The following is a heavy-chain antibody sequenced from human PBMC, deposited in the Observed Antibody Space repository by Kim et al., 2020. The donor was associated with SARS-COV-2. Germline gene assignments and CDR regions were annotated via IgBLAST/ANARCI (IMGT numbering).Heavy chain of an antibody. D-gene: IGHD3-10*01. J-gene: IGHJ6*02. CDR1: GFIFGGHD. CDR3: ARGKHLWLGVDV. Sequence: GGSLRLSCAASGFIFGGHDMHWVRQVTGKGLEWVAAIGTSGVTFYEASVKGRFIISRENGENSLFLQMDSLRVGDTAIYYCARGKHLWLGVDVWSRGTTVTVSS. CDR2: IGTSGVT. V-gene: IGHV3-13*04.